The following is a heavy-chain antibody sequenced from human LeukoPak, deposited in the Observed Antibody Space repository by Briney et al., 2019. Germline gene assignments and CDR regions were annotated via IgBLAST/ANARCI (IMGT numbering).Heavy chain of an antibody. V-gene: IGHV4-34*01. CDR1: GGSFSGYY. J-gene: IGHJ6*02. CDR3: ARLRGYSYGLAIYYGMDV. D-gene: IGHD5-18*01. Sequence: SETLSLTCAVSGGSFSGYYWSWIRQPPGKGLEWIGEINHSGSTNYNPSLKSRVTISIDTSKNQFSLKLSSVTAADTAVYYCARLRGYSYGLAIYYGMDVWGQGTTVTVSS. CDR2: INHSGST.